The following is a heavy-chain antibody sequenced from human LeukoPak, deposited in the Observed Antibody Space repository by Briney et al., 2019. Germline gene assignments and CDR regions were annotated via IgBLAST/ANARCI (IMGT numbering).Heavy chain of an antibody. CDR1: GYSFTNNW. D-gene: IGHD3-3*01. CDR3: ARHALIFGVVIIPSFFDY. Sequence: GESLQSSCKGSGYSFTNNWIGWVRQMPGKGLEWMGIIYPGDSDTRYSPSFQGQVTISADKSISTAYLQWSSLKASDTAMYYCARHALIFGVVIIPSFFDYWGQGTLVTVSS. CDR2: IYPGDSDT. J-gene: IGHJ4*02. V-gene: IGHV5-51*01.